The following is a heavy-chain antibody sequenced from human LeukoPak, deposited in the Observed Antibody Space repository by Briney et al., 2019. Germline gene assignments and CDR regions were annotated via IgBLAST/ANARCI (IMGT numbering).Heavy chain of an antibody. CDR2: IQYDGSNK. CDR1: AFIFSSYG. CDR3: ARGIDTAMVY. D-gene: IGHD5-18*01. Sequence: GGSLRLSCAASAFIFSSYGMHWVRQAPGKGLEWVAYIQYDGSNKQYADSVKGRFTISRDNAKNSLYLQMNSLRAEDTAVYYCARGIDTAMVYWGQGTLVTVSS. J-gene: IGHJ4*02. V-gene: IGHV3-30*02.